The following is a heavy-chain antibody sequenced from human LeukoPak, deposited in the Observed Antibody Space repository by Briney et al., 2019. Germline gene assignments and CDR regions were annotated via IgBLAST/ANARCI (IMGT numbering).Heavy chain of an antibody. CDR2: IYHSGST. Sequence: SETLSLTFAVSGYSTSSGYYWGWIRQPPGKGLEWIGSIYHSGSTYYNPSLKSRVTISVDTSKNQFSLKLSSLTAADTAVYYGARCERAAQPPFDYWGQGTLVTVSS. J-gene: IGHJ4*02. V-gene: IGHV4-38-2*01. CDR3: ARCERAAQPPFDY. CDR1: GYSTSSGYY. D-gene: IGHD6-13*01.